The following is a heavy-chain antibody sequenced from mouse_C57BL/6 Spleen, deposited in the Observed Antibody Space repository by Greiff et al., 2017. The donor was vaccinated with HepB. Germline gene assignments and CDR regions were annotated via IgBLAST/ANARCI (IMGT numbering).Heavy chain of an antibody. CDR3: ARGDYDYGGGFAY. D-gene: IGHD2-4*01. CDR1: GYTFTDYN. Sequence: EVQLQQSGPELVKPGASVKIPCKASGYTFTDYNMDWVKQSHGKSLEWIGVINPNNGGTIYNQKFKGKATLTVDKSSSTAYMELRSLTSEDTAVYYCARGDYDYGGGFAYWGQGTLVTVSA. J-gene: IGHJ3*01. CDR2: INPNNGGT. V-gene: IGHV1-18*01.